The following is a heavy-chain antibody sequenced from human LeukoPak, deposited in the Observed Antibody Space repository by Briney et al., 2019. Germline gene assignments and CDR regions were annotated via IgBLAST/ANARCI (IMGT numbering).Heavy chain of an antibody. D-gene: IGHD3-10*01. CDR1: GFTFSNYG. CDR3: ARDLGDSRPYDAFDI. V-gene: IGHV3-48*04. J-gene: IGHJ3*02. CDR2: ISSSGSTI. Sequence: PGGSLRLSCAASGFTFSNYGMHWVRQAPGKGLEWVSYISSSGSTIYYADSVKGRFTISRDNAKNSLYLQMNSLRAEDTAVYYCARDLGDSRPYDAFDIWGQGTMVTVSS.